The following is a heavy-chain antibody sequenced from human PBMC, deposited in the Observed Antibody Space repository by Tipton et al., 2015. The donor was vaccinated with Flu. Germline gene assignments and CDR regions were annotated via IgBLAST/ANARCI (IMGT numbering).Heavy chain of an antibody. D-gene: IGHD2-15*01. Sequence: QVQLVQSGAEVKKPGSSVKVSCKASGGTFSSYAISWVRQAPGQGLEWMGGIIPIFGTANYAQKFQGRVTITADESTSTAYMELSSLRSEETAVYYCASPGPRVVVVVANGPFDYWGQGTLVTVSS. CDR2: IIPIFGTA. CDR3: ASPGPRVVVVVANGPFDY. V-gene: IGHV1-69*01. CDR1: GGTFSSYA. J-gene: IGHJ4*02.